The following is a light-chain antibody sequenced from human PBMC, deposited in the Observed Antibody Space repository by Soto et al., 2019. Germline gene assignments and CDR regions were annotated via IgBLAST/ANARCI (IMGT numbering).Light chain of an antibody. J-gene: IGLJ1*01. CDR1: SSNIGSNP. V-gene: IGLV1-44*01. Sequence: QSVLTQPPSASGTPGQRVTISCAVSSSNIGSNPVNWYQQLPGTAPKLFFYSNDQRPSGVPDRFSGSKSGSSASLAISGLQSGDEADYYCAAWDDSLNGYVFGTGTKV. CDR2: SND. CDR3: AAWDDSLNGYV.